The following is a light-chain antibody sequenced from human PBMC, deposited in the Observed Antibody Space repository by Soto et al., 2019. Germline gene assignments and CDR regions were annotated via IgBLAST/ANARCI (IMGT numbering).Light chain of an antibody. J-gene: IGKJ1*01. CDR1: QTINNN. Sequence: VMTQAPATLSVSPGERATLXXRASQTINNNVAWYQLKDGKVPRIXSYGASTRAADVPAMFSGGGAGTEFTLTISSLQSEDFAEYHCQQYNNWPQTFGQGTKVDIK. V-gene: IGKV3-15*01. CDR3: QQYNNWPQT. CDR2: GAS.